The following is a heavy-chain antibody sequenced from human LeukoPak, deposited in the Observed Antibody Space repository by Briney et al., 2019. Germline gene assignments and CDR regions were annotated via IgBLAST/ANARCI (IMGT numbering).Heavy chain of an antibody. Sequence: PSETLSLTCAVYGGSFSGYYWSWIRQPPGKGLEWIGEINHSGSTNYNPSLKSRVTISVDTSKNQFSLKLSSVTAADTAVYYCASSGYFDYWGQGTLVTVSS. CDR2: INHSGST. CDR3: ASSGYFDY. CDR1: GGSFSGYY. J-gene: IGHJ4*02. D-gene: IGHD3-22*01. V-gene: IGHV4-34*01.